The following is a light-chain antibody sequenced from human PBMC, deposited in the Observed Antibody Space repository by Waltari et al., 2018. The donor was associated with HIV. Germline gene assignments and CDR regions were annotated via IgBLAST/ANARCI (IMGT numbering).Light chain of an antibody. CDR2: RNN. CDR3: AAWTDSLTAVV. CDR1: SSNIGSYY. Sequence: QSVLTPPPSASGTPGQRVTISCSGSSSNIGSYYVYWYQQLPGTAPKLLIYRNNQRPSGVPDRFSGSKSGTSASLAINGLRSEDEADYYCAAWTDSLTAVVFGGGTKLSVL. V-gene: IGLV1-47*01. J-gene: IGLJ2*01.